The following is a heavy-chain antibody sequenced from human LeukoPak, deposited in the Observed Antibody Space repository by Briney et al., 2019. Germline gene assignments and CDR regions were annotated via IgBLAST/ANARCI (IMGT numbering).Heavy chain of an antibody. D-gene: IGHD2-2*01. CDR2: INPNSGGT. CDR3: ARGGYCTSTSCFVLAADFDY. CDR1: GYTFTGYY. Sequence: GASVKVSCKASGYTFTGYYMHWVRQAPGQGLEWMGWINPNSGGTDCAQKFQGRVTMTRDTSISTAYMELSGLRSDDTAVYYCARGGYCTSTSCFVLAADFDYWGQEILVTVSS. J-gene: IGHJ4*02. V-gene: IGHV1-2*02.